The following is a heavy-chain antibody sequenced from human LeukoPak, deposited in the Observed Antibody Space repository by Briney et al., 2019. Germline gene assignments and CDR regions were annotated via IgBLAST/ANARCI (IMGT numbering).Heavy chain of an antibody. Sequence: ASVKVSCKASGYTFTSYAMHWVRQAPGQGLEWMGWINPNSGGTNYAQKFQGRVTMTRDTSISTAYMELSRLRSDDTAVYYCAREFSMVRGVNWGQGTLVTVSS. D-gene: IGHD3-10*01. CDR3: AREFSMVRGVN. V-gene: IGHV1-2*02. CDR2: INPNSGGT. J-gene: IGHJ4*02. CDR1: GYTFTSYA.